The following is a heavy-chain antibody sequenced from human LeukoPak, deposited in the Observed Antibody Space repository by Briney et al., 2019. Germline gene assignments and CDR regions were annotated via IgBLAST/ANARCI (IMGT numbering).Heavy chain of an antibody. Sequence: SETLSLTCTVSGASISGYYWNWIRQPVGKGLEWIGRIYPTGSINYNPSLTSRVTMSLDTCKNQFSLKLNSVTAADTAIYYCARGPHDCTSSRCYTFWFDPWGQGMLVTVSS. J-gene: IGHJ5*02. V-gene: IGHV4-4*07. CDR3: ARGPHDCTSSRCYTFWFDP. D-gene: IGHD2-2*02. CDR1: GASISGYY. CDR2: IYPTGSI.